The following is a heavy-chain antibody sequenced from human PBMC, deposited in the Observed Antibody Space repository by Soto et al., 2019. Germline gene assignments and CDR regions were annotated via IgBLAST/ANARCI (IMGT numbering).Heavy chain of an antibody. D-gene: IGHD3-22*01. V-gene: IGHV3-23*01. CDR1: EFTLSNYA. CDR3: AKNPGYYYDSTGYHFDY. CDR2: ISYGGGTT. Sequence: GGSLRLSCAASEFTLSNYAMSWVRQAPGKGLEWVSAISYGGGTTYYADSVKGRFTISRDNSENTLYLQMNSLRAEDTAVYYCAKNPGYYYDSTGYHFDYWGQGTLVTVSS. J-gene: IGHJ4*02.